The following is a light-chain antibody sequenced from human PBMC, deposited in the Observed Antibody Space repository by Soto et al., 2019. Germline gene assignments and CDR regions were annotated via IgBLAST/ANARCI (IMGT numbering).Light chain of an antibody. J-gene: IGLJ1*01. CDR2: DVS. CDR3: SSYTSSSTYV. V-gene: IGLV2-14*01. CDR1: SSDVGGYNY. Sequence: QSALXHPASVSGSPGQSIAISCTGTSSDVGGYNYVSWYQQHPGKAPKLMVYDVSNRPSGVSNRFSGSKSGNTASLTISGLQAEDEADYYCSSYTSSSTYVFGTGTKVTVL.